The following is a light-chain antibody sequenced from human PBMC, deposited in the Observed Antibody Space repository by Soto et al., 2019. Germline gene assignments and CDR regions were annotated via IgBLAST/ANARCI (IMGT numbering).Light chain of an antibody. CDR3: SSYTSSSTLGV. Sequence: SALTQPASVSGSPGQSITISCTGTSSDVGGYNYVSWYQQHPGKAPKLMIYDVSNRPSGVSNRFSGSKSGNTASLTISGLQAEDEADYYCSSYTSSSTLGVFGTGTKLT. J-gene: IGLJ1*01. V-gene: IGLV2-14*01. CDR1: SSDVGGYNY. CDR2: DVS.